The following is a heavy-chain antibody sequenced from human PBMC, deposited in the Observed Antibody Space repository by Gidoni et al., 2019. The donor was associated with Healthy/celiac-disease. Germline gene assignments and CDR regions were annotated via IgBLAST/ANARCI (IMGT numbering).Heavy chain of an antibody. D-gene: IGHD5-18*01. CDR2: INHSGST. V-gene: IGHV4-34*01. J-gene: IGHJ4*02. Sequence: QVQLQQWGAGLLKPSETLSLTCAVYGGSFSGYYWSWIRQPPGKGLEWIGEINHSGSTNYNPSLKSRVTISVDTSKNQFSLKLSSVTAADTAVYYCARRGYSYGRFDYWGQGTLVTVSS. CDR3: ARRGYSYGRFDY. CDR1: GGSFSGYY.